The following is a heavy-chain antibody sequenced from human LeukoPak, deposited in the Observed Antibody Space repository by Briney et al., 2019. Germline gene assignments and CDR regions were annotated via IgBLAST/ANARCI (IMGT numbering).Heavy chain of an antibody. CDR2: ISSSGSTI. J-gene: IGHJ4*02. Sequence: GSLRLSCAASGFTFSSYEMNWVRQAPGKGLEWVSYISSSGSTIYYADSVKGRFTISRDNAKNSLYLQMNSLRAEDTAVYYCARDQEGATNLDYWGQGTLVTVSS. V-gene: IGHV3-48*03. CDR1: GFTFSSYE. D-gene: IGHD1-26*01. CDR3: ARDQEGATNLDY.